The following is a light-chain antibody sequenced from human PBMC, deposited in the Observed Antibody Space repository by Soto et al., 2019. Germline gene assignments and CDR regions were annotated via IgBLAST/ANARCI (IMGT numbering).Light chain of an antibody. CDR3: QQYWHWPRT. CDR1: QSVSSN. Sequence: EIVLTQSPGTLSVSPGERATLSCRASQSVSSNLAWFQHKPGQAPRLLIFAASTRASGVPVRFSGSGSGTDFILTITSLQSEDFAVYYCQQYWHWPRTFGQGTKVDIK. J-gene: IGKJ1*01. CDR2: AAS. V-gene: IGKV3-15*01.